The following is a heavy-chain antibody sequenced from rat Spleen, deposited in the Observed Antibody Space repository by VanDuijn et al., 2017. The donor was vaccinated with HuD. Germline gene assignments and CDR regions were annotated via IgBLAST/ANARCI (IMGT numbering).Heavy chain of an antibody. V-gene: IGHV2S61*01. CDR3: ARADISAIYTDGI. J-gene: IGHJ2*01. D-gene: IGHD1-2*01. Sequence: QVQLKESGPGLVQPSQTLSLTCTVSGFSLSSHGVAWVRQPPGRGLEWMGVIWGNGDTNYRSALKSRLSISRDTSKSQVFLKVNNLQTEDTAMYFCARADISAIYTDGIWGQGVMVTVSS. CDR2: IWGNGDT. CDR1: GFSLSSHG.